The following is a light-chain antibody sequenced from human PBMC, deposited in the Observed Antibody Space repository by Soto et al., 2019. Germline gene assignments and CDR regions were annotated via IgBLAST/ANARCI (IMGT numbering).Light chain of an antibody. V-gene: IGKV3-15*01. J-gene: IGKJ3*01. CDR3: QEYNNWPPFT. CDR2: GAS. CDR1: QSVSSS. Sequence: EIVMTQSPATLSVSPGERVTLSCRASQSVSSSLAWYQQKPGQAPRLLIYGASTKATGIPARFSGSGSGTEFTLTISSLQSEDFALYYGQEYNNWPPFTFGPGTKVDSK.